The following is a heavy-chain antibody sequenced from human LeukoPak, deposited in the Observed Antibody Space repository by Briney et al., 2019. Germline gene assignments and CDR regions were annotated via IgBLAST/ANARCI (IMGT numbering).Heavy chain of an antibody. V-gene: IGHV4-34*01. J-gene: IGHJ4*02. Sequence: SETLSLTCAVYGGSFSGYYWSWIRQPPGKGLEWIGSIYYSGSTYYNPSLKSRVTISVDTSKNQFSLKLSSVTAADTAVYYCARSRQGYFDYWGQGTLVTVSS. CDR3: ARSRQGYFDY. CDR1: GGSFSGYY. CDR2: IYYSGST.